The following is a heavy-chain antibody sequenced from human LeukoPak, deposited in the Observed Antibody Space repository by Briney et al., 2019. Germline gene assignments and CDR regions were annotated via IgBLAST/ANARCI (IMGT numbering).Heavy chain of an antibody. J-gene: IGHJ4*02. CDR3: ATSTPGCSSGWSNY. D-gene: IGHD6-19*01. V-gene: IGHV5-10-1*01. CDR1: GYRFINYW. CDR2: IDPSDSFT. Sequence: PGESLKISFKDSGYRFINYWINWVRQMPGKGLEWMGRIDPSDSFTSYSPAFQGHVTISVDKSISTAYLQWSILQASDTAMYYCATSTPGCSSGWSNYWGQGTLVTVPS.